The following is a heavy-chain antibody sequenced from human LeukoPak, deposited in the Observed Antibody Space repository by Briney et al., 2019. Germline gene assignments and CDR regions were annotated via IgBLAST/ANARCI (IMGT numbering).Heavy chain of an antibody. CDR1: GFTFSSYG. J-gene: IGHJ4*02. D-gene: IGHD6-13*01. Sequence: GRSLRLSCAASGFTFSSYGMHWVRQAPGKGLEWVSSISSSSSYIYYADSVKGRFTISRDNAKNSLYLQMNSLRAEDTAVYYCARDYSSPGNFDYWGQGTLVTVSS. CDR2: ISSSSSYI. V-gene: IGHV3-21*01. CDR3: ARDYSSPGNFDY.